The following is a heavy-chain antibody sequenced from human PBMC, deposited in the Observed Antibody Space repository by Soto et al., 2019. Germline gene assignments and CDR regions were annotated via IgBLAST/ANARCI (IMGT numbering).Heavy chain of an antibody. J-gene: IGHJ5*02. D-gene: IGHD6-19*01. CDR3: AREDPRGSGWYHWFGP. Sequence: QVHFVQSGAEVKKPGASVMLSCKASGYTFTLYAMHWVRQAPGQSLQWMGWVNICNGVPKYSQKFQGRVIFTRDTSASTAYLELSGLTSEDTAVYYCAREDPRGSGWYHWFGPWGQGTLVTVSS. CDR2: VNICNGVP. CDR1: GYTFTLYA. V-gene: IGHV1-3*04.